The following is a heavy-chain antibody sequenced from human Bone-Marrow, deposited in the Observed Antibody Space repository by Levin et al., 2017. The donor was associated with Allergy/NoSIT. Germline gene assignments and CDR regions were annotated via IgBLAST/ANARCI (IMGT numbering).Heavy chain of an antibody. Sequence: PSETLSLTCTVSGGSIKNFYWSWIRQFPGKGLEWIGYINDFGSTRYNPSLKSRVTISLDTSKNQFSLKLTYLTAADTAVYYCARERGQTYYYDTSAFDYWGQGTLVTVSS. J-gene: IGHJ4*02. CDR3: ARERGQTYYYDTSAFDY. CDR2: INDFGST. D-gene: IGHD3-22*01. V-gene: IGHV4-59*01. CDR1: GGSIKNFY.